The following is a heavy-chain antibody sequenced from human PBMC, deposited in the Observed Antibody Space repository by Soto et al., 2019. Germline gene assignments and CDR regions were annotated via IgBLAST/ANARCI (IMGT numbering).Heavy chain of an antibody. CDR3: FWSGPSFFSF. CDR1: GFTFSSYA. CDR2: ISSNGGST. J-gene: IGHJ4*02. V-gene: IGHV3-64D*08. Sequence: GGSLRLSCSASGFTFSSYAMHWVRQAPGKGLEYVSAISSNGGSTYYADSVKGRFTISRDNSKNTLYLQMSSLRAEDTAVYYSFWSGPSFFSFWGQGTLVTVSS. D-gene: IGHD3-3*01.